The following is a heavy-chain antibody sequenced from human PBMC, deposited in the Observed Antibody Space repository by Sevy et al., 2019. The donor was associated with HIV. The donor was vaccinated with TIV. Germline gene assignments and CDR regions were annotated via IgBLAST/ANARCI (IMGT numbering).Heavy chain of an antibody. D-gene: IGHD1-20*01. CDR2: IYYTGST. J-gene: IGHJ4*02. V-gene: IGHV4-59*13. Sequence: SETLSLTCTVSGGSISSYYWSWIRQPPGKGLEWIGYIYYTGSTNNNPSLKSRLTISVDTSKNQFSLKLSSVTAADTAVYFCARARGMSYDSNRYHWGLGYWGQGTLVTDSS. CDR1: GGSISSYY. CDR3: ARARGMSYDSNRYHWGLGY.